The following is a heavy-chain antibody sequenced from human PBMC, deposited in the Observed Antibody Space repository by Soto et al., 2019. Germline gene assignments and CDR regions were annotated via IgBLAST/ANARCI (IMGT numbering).Heavy chain of an antibody. CDR2: IYHSGST. V-gene: IGHV4-30-2*01. CDR1: GGSISSGGYS. Sequence: SETLSLTCAVSGGSISSGGYSWSWIRQPPGKGLEWIGYIYHSGSTYYNPSLKSRVSISVDRSKNQFSLNLNSVTAADTAVYYCARAADDDYVWGSHPKLYTFDLWGQGTLVTVSS. J-gene: IGHJ5*02. D-gene: IGHD3-16*02. CDR3: ARAADDDYVWGSHPKLYTFDL.